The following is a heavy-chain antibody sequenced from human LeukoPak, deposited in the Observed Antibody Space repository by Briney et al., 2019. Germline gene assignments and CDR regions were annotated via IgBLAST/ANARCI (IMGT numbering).Heavy chain of an antibody. CDR1: GFTFSSYW. CDR2: INSDGSST. CDR3: AREGVWRQQLVDYYYGMDV. J-gene: IGHJ6*02. V-gene: IGHV3-74*01. D-gene: IGHD6-13*01. Sequence: GGPLRLSCSASGFTFSSYWMHWVRHAPGKGLVWVSRINSDGSSTSYADSVKGRFTISRDNAKNTLYLQMNSLRAEDTAVYYCAREGVWRQQLVDYYYGMDVWGQGTTVTVSS.